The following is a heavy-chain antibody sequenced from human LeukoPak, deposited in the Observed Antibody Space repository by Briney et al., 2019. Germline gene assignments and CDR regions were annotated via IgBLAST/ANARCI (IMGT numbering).Heavy chain of an antibody. CDR2: ISSSGSTI. V-gene: IGHV3-48*03. CDR3: AREGRDRRWELIDY. CDR1: GFTFSSYE. Sequence: GGSLRLSCAASGFTFSSYEMTWVRQAPGKGLEWVSYISSSGSTIYYADSVKGRFTISRDNAKNSLYLQMKSLKVEDTTVYYCAREGRDRRWELIDYWGQGTLVTVSS. D-gene: IGHD1-26*01. J-gene: IGHJ4*02.